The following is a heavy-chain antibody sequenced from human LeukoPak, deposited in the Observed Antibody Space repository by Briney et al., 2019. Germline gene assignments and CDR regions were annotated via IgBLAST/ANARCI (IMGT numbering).Heavy chain of an antibody. D-gene: IGHD6-19*01. J-gene: IGHJ6*02. CDR3: ARLTSSGWYFRHGMDV. CDR1: GGSFSGYY. V-gene: IGHV4-34*01. CDR2: INHSGST. Sequence: SETLSLTCAVYGGSFSGYYWSWIRQPPGKGLEWIGEINHSGSTNYNPSLRSRVTISVDTSKNQFSLKLSSVTAADTAVYYCARLTSSGWYFRHGMDVWGQGTTVTVSS.